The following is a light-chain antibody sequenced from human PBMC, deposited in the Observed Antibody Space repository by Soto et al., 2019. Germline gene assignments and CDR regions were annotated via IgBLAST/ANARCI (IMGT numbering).Light chain of an antibody. J-gene: IGLJ3*02. CDR2: EVS. V-gene: IGLV2-14*01. Sequence: QSALTQPASVSGSPGQSITISCTGTSSDVGAHKYISWFQQHPGKAPKLMIYEVSNRPSGVSNRFSGSKSGNTASLTISGLQAEDEADYYCSSYTTSNTWVFGGGTQLTVL. CDR3: SSYTTSNTWV. CDR1: SSDVGAHKY.